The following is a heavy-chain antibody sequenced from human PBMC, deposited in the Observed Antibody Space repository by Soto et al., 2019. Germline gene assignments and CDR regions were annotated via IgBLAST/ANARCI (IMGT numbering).Heavy chain of an antibody. CDR3: ATDGAAGAAMGV. J-gene: IGHJ6*02. CDR1: GFTFSNYG. V-gene: IGHV3-21*02. Sequence: EMKLVESGGGLVKPGGSLRLSCAASGFTFSNYGMNWAPQSPGKGLEWVSSISGGGEYVGYADSLKGRLTISRDNAKKSLYLQLNSLTADDTAVYYCATDGAAGAAMGVWGQGTTVTVSS. CDR2: ISGGGEYV. D-gene: IGHD6-13*01.